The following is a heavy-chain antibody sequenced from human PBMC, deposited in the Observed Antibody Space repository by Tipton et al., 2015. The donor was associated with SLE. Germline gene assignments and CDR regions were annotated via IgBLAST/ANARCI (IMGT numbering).Heavy chain of an antibody. CDR1: GFSFSNSA. V-gene: IGHV3-23*03. CDR2: IYVGAHST. D-gene: IGHD4-17*01. CDR3: VRQASTVTTFDWFDP. Sequence: SLRLSCATSGFSFSNSAMSWVRQAPGQGLEWVSLIYVGAHSTAYADSVKGRFTISRDDSKNTLYLQMNTLRAEDTAVYYCVRQASTVTTFDWFDPWGQGTLVTVSS. J-gene: IGHJ5*02.